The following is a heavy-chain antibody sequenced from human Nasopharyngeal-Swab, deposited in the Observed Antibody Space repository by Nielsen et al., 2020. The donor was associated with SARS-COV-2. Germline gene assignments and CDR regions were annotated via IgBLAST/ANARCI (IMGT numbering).Heavy chain of an antibody. V-gene: IGHV1-46*01. CDR1: GCTFTTYY. J-gene: IGHJ6*02. CDR3: ARMMYFHGYYAMDV. Sequence: AAVKVSCKASGCTFTTYYIHWVRQAPGQGLEWMGIINPSGGGTNYAQKFKGRATMTGDTPTGTVYMELTSLTSEDTAVYYCARMMYFHGYYAMDVWGQGTTVTVSS. CDR2: INPSGGGT. D-gene: IGHD3-10*01.